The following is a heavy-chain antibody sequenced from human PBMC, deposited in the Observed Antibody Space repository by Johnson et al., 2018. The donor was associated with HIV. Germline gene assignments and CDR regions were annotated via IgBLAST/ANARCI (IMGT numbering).Heavy chain of an antibody. Sequence: QVQLVESGGRLVKPGGSLRLSCVASGFTFSDYYMSWIRQAPGKGLESVSYISVSGDPIYSADSVQGRFTTSRDNAKNSLYLQMDSLRAEDTAVYYCARSKDCSVGTCPDGFDIWGQWTMVIVSS. J-gene: IGHJ3*02. CDR3: ARSKDCSVGTCPDGFDI. D-gene: IGHD2-15*01. V-gene: IGHV3-11*04. CDR2: ISVSGDPI. CDR1: GFTFSDYY.